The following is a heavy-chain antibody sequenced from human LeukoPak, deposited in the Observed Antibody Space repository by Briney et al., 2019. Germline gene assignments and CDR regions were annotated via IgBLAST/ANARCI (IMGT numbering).Heavy chain of an antibody. CDR2: IYYSGST. CDR3: ASIYCSGGSCRFDY. V-gene: IGHV4-59*01. D-gene: IGHD2-15*01. J-gene: IGHJ4*02. CDR1: GGSISSYY. Sequence: SETLSLTCTVSGGSISSYYWNWIRQPPGKGLEWIGYIYYSGSTNYNPSLKSRVTISVDTSKNQFSLKLSSVTAADTAVYYCASIYCSGGSCRFDYWGQGTLVTVSS.